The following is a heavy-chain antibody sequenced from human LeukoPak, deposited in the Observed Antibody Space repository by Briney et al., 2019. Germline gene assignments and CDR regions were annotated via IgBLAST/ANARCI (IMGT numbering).Heavy chain of an antibody. CDR2: ISGSGGST. J-gene: IGHJ4*02. Sequence: GGSLRLSCAASGFTFSSYAVSWVRQAPGKGLEWVSAISGSGGSTYYADSVKGRFTISRDNSKNTLYLQMNSLRAEDTAVYYCAKLYSSGWYVGYWGQGTLVTVSS. CDR3: AKLYSSGWYVGY. D-gene: IGHD6-19*01. CDR1: GFTFSSYA. V-gene: IGHV3-23*01.